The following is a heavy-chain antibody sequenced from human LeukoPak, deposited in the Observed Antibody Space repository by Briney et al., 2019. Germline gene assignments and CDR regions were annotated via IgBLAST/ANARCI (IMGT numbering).Heavy chain of an antibody. CDR2: INHSGST. Sequence: SETLSLTCAVYGGSFSGYYWSWIRQPPGNGLEWIGEINHSGSTNYNPSLKSRVTISVDTSKNQFSLKLSSVTAADTAVYYCARDGSSWYMDYYYGMDVWGQGTTVTVSS. CDR1: GGSFSGYY. D-gene: IGHD6-13*01. CDR3: ARDGSSWYMDYYYGMDV. J-gene: IGHJ6*02. V-gene: IGHV4-34*01.